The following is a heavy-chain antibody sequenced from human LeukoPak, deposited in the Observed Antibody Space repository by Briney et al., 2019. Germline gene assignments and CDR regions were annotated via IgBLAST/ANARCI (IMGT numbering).Heavy chain of an antibody. D-gene: IGHD2-21*02. CDR2: ISSSSSYI. J-gene: IGHJ4*02. CDR1: GFVFSTYA. Sequence: GGSLRLSCAASGFVFSTYAMGWVRQAPGKGLEWVSSISSSSSYIYYADSVKGRFTISRDNAKNSLYLQMNSLRAEDTAVYYCARAYCGGDCYTFDYWGQGTLVAVSS. V-gene: IGHV3-21*01. CDR3: ARAYCGGDCYTFDY.